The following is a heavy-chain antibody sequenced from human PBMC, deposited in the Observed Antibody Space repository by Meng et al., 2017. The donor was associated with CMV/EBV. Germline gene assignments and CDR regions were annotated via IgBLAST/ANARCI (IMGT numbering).Heavy chain of an antibody. D-gene: IGHD3-22*01. CDR3: ARYYYDSSGYFDY. V-gene: IGHV4-39*07. CDR2: IYYSGST. J-gene: IGHJ4*02. CDR1: GGSISSSSYY. Sequence: QLHAPASVPGLLKPSETLSLTCTVSGGSISSSSYYWGWIRQPPGKGLGWIGSIYYSGSTYYNPSLKSRVTISVDTSKNQFSLKLSSVTAADTAVYYCARYYYDSSGYFDYWGQGTLVTVSS.